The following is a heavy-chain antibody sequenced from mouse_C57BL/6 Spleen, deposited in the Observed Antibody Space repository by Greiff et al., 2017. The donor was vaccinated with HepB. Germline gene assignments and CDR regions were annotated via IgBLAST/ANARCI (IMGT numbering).Heavy chain of an antibody. D-gene: IGHD1-1*01. J-gene: IGHJ1*03. CDR2: IDPSDSYT. V-gene: IGHV1-69*01. Sequence: VQLQQPGAELVMPGASVKLSCKASGYTFTSYWMHWVKQRPGQGLEWIGEIDPSDSYTNYNQKFKGKSTLTVDKSSSTAYMQLSSLTSEDSAVYYCARYDYGRYFDVWGTGTTVTVSS. CDR3: ARYDYGRYFDV. CDR1: GYTFTSYW.